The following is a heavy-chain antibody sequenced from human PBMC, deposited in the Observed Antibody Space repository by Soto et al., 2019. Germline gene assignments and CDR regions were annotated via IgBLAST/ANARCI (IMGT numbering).Heavy chain of an antibody. CDR3: ARGVHVVVVTAVLHF. J-gene: IGHJ4*01. Sequence: QVQLMQSGAEVKKPGASVKVSCKASGDTFTDYYIHWVRQAPGQGLEWMGTVNPSGGHYTYAEHFRGSVTMTRDTSSSTLFMELISLTAVDTPIYYWARGVHVVVVTAVLHFWGHGTLVTVSS. V-gene: IGHV1-46*01. CDR1: GDTFTDYY. D-gene: IGHD2-21*02. CDR2: VNPSGGHY.